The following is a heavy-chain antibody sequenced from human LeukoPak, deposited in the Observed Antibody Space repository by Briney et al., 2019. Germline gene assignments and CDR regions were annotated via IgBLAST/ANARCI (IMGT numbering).Heavy chain of an antibody. D-gene: IGHD5-12*01. CDR3: ARDSGYAFGAFDI. Sequence: PSETLSLTCTVSGGSISSYYWSWIRQPPGKGLEWIGYIYYSGSTNYNPSLKSRVTISVDTSKNQFSLKLSSVTAADTAVYYCARDSGYAFGAFDIWDQGTMVTVSS. V-gene: IGHV4-59*01. CDR1: GGSISSYY. CDR2: IYYSGST. J-gene: IGHJ3*02.